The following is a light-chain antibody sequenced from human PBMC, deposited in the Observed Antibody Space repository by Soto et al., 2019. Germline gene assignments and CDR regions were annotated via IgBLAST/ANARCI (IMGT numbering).Light chain of an antibody. Sequence: DIVMTQSPDSLAVSLGERATINCKSSQSVLYSSKNKNFLAWYQQKPGQPPKLLIYWASTRESGVPDRFSGGGSGTDFPLTISSLQAEDVAVYYCQQYFSTPLTFGGGTKVEIK. J-gene: IGKJ4*01. CDR1: QSVLYSSKNKNF. V-gene: IGKV4-1*01. CDR3: QQYFSTPLT. CDR2: WAS.